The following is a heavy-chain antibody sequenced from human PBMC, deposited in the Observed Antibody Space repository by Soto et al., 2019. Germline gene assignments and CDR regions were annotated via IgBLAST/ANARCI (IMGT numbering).Heavy chain of an antibody. CDR2: IYPGDSDT. Sequence: GESLKISCKGSGYSFTSYWFGWVRQMPGKGLEWMGIIYPGDSDTRYSPSFQGQVTISADKSISTAYLQWSSLKASDTAMYYCARQKIAVAGTFGMDVWGQGTTVTVSS. CDR3: ARQKIAVAGTFGMDV. CDR1: GYSFTSYW. V-gene: IGHV5-51*01. J-gene: IGHJ6*02. D-gene: IGHD6-19*01.